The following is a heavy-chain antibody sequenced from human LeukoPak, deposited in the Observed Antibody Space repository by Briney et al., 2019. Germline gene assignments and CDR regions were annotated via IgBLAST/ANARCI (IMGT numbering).Heavy chain of an antibody. J-gene: IGHJ4*02. CDR3: AKDSIVATNSFDY. CDR1: GFTFSTYG. CDR2: ISYDGSNK. V-gene: IGHV3-30*18. Sequence: PGRSLRLSCAASGFTFSTYGMHWVRQAPGKGLEGVAVISYDGSNKYYADSVKGRFTISRDNYKNTLYLQMNRLRAEDTAVCYCAKDSIVATNSFDYWGQGTLVTVSS. D-gene: IGHD5-12*01.